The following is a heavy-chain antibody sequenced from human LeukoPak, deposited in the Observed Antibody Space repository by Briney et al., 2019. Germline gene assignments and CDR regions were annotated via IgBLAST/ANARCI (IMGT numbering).Heavy chain of an antibody. CDR1: GYTFTSYG. J-gene: IGHJ5*02. Sequence: ASVKVSCKASGYTFTSYGISRVRQAPGQGLEWMGWISAYNGNSNYAQKLQGRVTMTTDTSTSTAYMELRSLRSDDTAVYYCAGGRRIAGRGDWFDPWGQGTLVTVSS. V-gene: IGHV1-18*01. CDR3: AGGRRIAGRGDWFDP. CDR2: ISAYNGNS. D-gene: IGHD6-13*01.